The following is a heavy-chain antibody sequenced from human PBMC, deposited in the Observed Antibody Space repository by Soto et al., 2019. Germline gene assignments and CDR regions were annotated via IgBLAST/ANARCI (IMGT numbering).Heavy chain of an antibody. CDR1: GFTFSAYW. CDR3: ARLRGDYFDN. CDR2: IKEDGSET. Sequence: EVQLVESRGGLVQPGGSLRLSCVASGFTFSAYWMTWVRQAPGKGLEWLANIKEDGSETHDLDGRFAISRDNAKNSLYLQMSSLRVEDTAVYYCARLRGDYFDNWGQGTLVTVSS. V-gene: IGHV3-7*01. J-gene: IGHJ4*02.